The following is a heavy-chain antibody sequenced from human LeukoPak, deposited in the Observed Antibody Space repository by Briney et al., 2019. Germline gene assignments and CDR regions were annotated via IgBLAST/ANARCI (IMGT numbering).Heavy chain of an antibody. D-gene: IGHD3-9*01. CDR3: AKEASVLRYFEGAFDY. CDR1: GFTFSSYG. J-gene: IGHJ4*02. V-gene: IGHV3-30*18. CDR2: ISYDGSNK. Sequence: SGRSLRLSCAASGFTFSSYGMHWVRQAPGEGLEWVAVISYDGSNKYYADSVKGRFTISRDNSKNTLYLQMNSLRAEDTAVYYCAKEASVLRYFEGAFDYWGQGTLVTVSS.